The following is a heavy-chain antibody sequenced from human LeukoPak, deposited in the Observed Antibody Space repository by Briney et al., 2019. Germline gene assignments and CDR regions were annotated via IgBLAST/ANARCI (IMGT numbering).Heavy chain of an antibody. CDR1: GGSFSGYY. V-gene: IGHV4-34*01. CDR2: INHSGST. J-gene: IGHJ3*02. Sequence: PSETLSLTCAVYGGSFSGYYWSWIRQPPGKGLEWIGEINHSGSTNYNPSLKSRVTISVDTSKNQFSLKLSSVTAADTAVYYCARVGYSYGSAFDIWGQGTMVTVSS. CDR3: ARVGYSYGSAFDI. D-gene: IGHD5-18*01.